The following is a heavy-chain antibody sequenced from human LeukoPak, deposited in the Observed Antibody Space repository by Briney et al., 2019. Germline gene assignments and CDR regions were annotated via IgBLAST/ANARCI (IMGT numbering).Heavy chain of an antibody. V-gene: IGHV3-7*05. Sequence: GGSLRLSCAASGFTFSNSWMIWVRQAPGKGLQWVASIKQDGSGEYYVGSVRGRLTISRDNAKSSLYLQMNSLRVEDTAIYYCAKGYSSYANWFEPWGQGALVTVSS. J-gene: IGHJ5*02. CDR1: GFTFSNSW. CDR3: AKGYSSYANWFEP. CDR2: IKQDGSGE. D-gene: IGHD1-1*01.